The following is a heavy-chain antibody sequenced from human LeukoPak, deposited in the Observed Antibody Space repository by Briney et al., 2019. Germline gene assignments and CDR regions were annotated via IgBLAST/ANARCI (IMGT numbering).Heavy chain of an antibody. V-gene: IGHV3-48*01. Sequence: GGSLRLSCAASGFTFSSYSMNWVRQAPGKGLEWVSYISSSSSTIYYADSVKGRFTISRDNAKNSLYLQMNSLRAEDTAVYYCARFEGVAVAAFDIWGQGTMVTVSS. CDR2: ISSSSSTI. J-gene: IGHJ3*02. CDR3: ARFEGVAVAAFDI. D-gene: IGHD6-19*01. CDR1: GFTFSSYS.